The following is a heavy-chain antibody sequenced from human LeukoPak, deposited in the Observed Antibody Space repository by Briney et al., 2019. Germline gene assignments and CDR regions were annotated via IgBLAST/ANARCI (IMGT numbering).Heavy chain of an antibody. CDR1: GFTFINAW. J-gene: IGHJ4*02. Sequence: PGGSLRLSCAASGFTFINAWMTWVRRAPGKGLEWVALIKDKTDGGTTDYAAAVKDRSIISRDDSKHTLYLQMDSLQTEDTAVYYCNTHYPDSGSYNYWGQGTLVTVSS. V-gene: IGHV3-15*01. D-gene: IGHD1-26*01. CDR3: NTHYPDSGSYNY. CDR2: IKDKTDGGTT.